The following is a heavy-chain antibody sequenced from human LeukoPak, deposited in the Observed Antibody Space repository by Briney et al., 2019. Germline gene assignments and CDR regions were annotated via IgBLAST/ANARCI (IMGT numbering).Heavy chain of an antibody. Sequence: GGSLRLSCVASGFTFTSYSMNWVRQAPGKGLEWVSTISGGGGSTYYADSVKGRFTISRDNSKNTLYLQVNSLRAEDTAVYYCAKGGKWDVTPFDYWGQGTLVTVSS. CDR3: AKGGKWDVTPFDY. J-gene: IGHJ4*02. D-gene: IGHD1-26*01. CDR2: ISGGGGST. V-gene: IGHV3-23*01. CDR1: GFTFTSYS.